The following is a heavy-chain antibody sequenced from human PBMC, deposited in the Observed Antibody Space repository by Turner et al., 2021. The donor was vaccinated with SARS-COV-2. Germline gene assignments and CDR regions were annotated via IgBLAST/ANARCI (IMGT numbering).Heavy chain of an antibody. J-gene: IGHJ5*01. Sequence: EVQLVESGGGLVQPGRSLRRSCTASGFSFGDYAMSWVRQAPGKGLEWVGFIRSKGYGGTTEYAASVKGRFTISRDDSKSIAYLQMNSLKTEDTAVYYCTRDLDYYDSSGYYPTLFDSWGQGTLVTVSS. CDR2: IRSKGYGGTT. CDR3: TRDLDYYDSSGYYPTLFDS. CDR1: GFSFGDYA. V-gene: IGHV3-49*04. D-gene: IGHD3-22*01.